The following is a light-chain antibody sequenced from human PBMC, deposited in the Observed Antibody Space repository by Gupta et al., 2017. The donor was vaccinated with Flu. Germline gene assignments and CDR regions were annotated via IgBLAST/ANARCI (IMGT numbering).Light chain of an antibody. Sequence: QSVLTQPPSASWTPGQRVTIPCSGSSSNIGSNTVNWYQQLPGTASILLIYTNDQRPSGVPDRFSGSKSGTSASLAISGLLPEDEADYYCAAWDDSLYGYVFGPGTKVTVL. J-gene: IGLJ1*01. V-gene: IGLV1-44*01. CDR3: AAWDDSLYGYV. CDR1: SSNIGSNT. CDR2: TND.